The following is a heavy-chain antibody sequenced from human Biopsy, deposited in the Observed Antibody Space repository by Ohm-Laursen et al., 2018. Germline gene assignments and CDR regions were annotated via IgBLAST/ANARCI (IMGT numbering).Heavy chain of an antibody. V-gene: IGHV3-48*01. CDR3: AKAPCTQFGSGACHDPFDK. J-gene: IGHJ3*02. CDR2: ISSGSSPI. Sequence: GSPRLSCSASGFTFSSYSMNWVRQAPGKGLEWVSFISSGSSPIYYADSVRGRSTISRDNSESTLYLQMNSLRADDTAVYHCAKAPCTQFGSGACHDPFDKWGQGTTVTVSS. D-gene: IGHD3-10*01. CDR1: GFTFSSYS.